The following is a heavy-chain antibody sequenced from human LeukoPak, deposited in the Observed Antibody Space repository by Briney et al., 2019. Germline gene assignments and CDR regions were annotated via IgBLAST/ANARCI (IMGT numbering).Heavy chain of an antibody. Sequence: SQTLSFTCTVSGGSISSSSYYWGWIRQPPGRGLEWIGSIYYSGSTYYNPSLKSRVTISVDTSKNQFSLKLSSVTAADTAVYYCARRGSGSYYSSYYYYYGMDVWGQGTTVTVSS. CDR1: GGSISSSSYY. J-gene: IGHJ6*02. CDR2: IYYSGST. D-gene: IGHD3-10*01. V-gene: IGHV4-39*01. CDR3: ARRGSGSYYSSYYYYYGMDV.